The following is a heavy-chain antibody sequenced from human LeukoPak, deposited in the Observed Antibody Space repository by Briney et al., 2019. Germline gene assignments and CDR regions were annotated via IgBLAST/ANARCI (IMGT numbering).Heavy chain of an antibody. Sequence: ASVKVSCKASGYTFTGYYMHWVRQAPGQGLEWMGWINPNSGGTNYAQKFKGRVTMTRDTSISTAYMELSRLRSDDTAVYYCASIGQIPYYYYGMDVWGQGTTVTVSS. CDR3: ASIGQIPYYYYGMDV. D-gene: IGHD1-26*01. V-gene: IGHV1-2*02. CDR2: INPNSGGT. CDR1: GYTFTGYY. J-gene: IGHJ6*02.